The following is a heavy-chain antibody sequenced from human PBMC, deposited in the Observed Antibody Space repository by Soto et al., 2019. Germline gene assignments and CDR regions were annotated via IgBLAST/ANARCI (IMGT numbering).Heavy chain of an antibody. CDR1: GGSFSGSY. D-gene: IGHD5-18*01. CDR3: ARGLAMVSHYYSYALDV. V-gene: IGHV4-34*01. Sequence: NPSETLSLTCVVSGGSFSGSYWSWIRQPPGKALEWIGEVNHIGNSNYIPSLKSRVAISVDTSKDQFSLKLTSVTAADTAVYYCARGLAMVSHYYSYALDVWGQGTTVTVSS. CDR2: VNHIGNS. J-gene: IGHJ6*02.